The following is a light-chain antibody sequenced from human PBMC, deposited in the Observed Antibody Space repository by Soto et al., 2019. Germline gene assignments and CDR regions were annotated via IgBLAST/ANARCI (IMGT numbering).Light chain of an antibody. J-gene: IGKJ1*01. CDR2: DAS. V-gene: IGKV3-11*01. CDR3: QQRGNWPRT. Sequence: EIVLTQSPATLSLSPGERATLSCRASQSVSSYLAWYQQKVGQAPGLLIYDASNRATGIPARFSGSGSGTDFTLTISSLEPEDFAVYYCQQRGNWPRTFGQGTKVEIK. CDR1: QSVSSY.